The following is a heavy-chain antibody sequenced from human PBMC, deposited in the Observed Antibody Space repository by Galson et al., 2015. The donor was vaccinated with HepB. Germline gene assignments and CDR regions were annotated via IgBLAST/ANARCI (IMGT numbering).Heavy chain of an antibody. V-gene: IGHV1-2*04. J-gene: IGHJ3*02. D-gene: IGHD6-13*01. CDR1: GYTFTGYY. CDR3: ARDSSSWYGGAFDI. CDR2: INPNSGGT. Sequence: SVKVSCKASGYTFTGYYMHWVRQAPGQGLEWMGWINPNSGGTNYAQKFQGWVTMTRDTSISTAYMELSRLRSDDTAVYYCARDSSSWYGGAFDIWGQGTMVTVSS.